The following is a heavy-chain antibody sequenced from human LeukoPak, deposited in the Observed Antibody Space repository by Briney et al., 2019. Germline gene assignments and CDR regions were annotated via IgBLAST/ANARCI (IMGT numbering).Heavy chain of an antibody. V-gene: IGHV4-59*01. Sequence: SETLSLTCTVSGGSINNYYWSWIRQPPGKTLEWIGYIYYSGRTNYNPSLKSRITISVDSSKNHVSLNLTSVTAADTAVYYCARHGGGGGLFDFWDQGALVTVSS. D-gene: IGHD2-15*01. CDR1: GGSINNYY. CDR3: ARHGGGGGLFDF. J-gene: IGHJ4*02. CDR2: IYYSGRT.